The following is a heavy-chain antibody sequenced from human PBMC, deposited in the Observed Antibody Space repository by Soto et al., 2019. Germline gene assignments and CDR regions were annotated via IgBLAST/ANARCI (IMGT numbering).Heavy chain of an antibody. J-gene: IGHJ6*02. Sequence: EVQLLESGGGLVQPGGSLRLSCAASGFTFSSYAMSWVRQAPGKGLEWVSAISGSGGSTYYADSVKGRFTISRDNSKNTLYLQMNSLRAEDTAVYYCAKGVAGTRSRRGGGWDYYYYYGMDVWGQGTTVTVSS. CDR1: GFTFSSYA. V-gene: IGHV3-23*01. D-gene: IGHD6-19*01. CDR2: ISGSGGST. CDR3: AKGVAGTRSRRGGGWDYYYYYGMDV.